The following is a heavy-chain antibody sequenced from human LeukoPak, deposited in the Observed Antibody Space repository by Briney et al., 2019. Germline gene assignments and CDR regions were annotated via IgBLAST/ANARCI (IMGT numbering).Heavy chain of an antibody. D-gene: IGHD6-19*01. V-gene: IGHV3-74*01. CDR2: INSDGSST. Sequence: PGGSLRLSCAASGFTFSDYYMSWIRQAPGKGLVWVSRINSDGSSTSYADSVKGRFTISRDNAKNTLYLQMNSLRAEDTAVYYCARVVGSSGWYLGYWGQGTLVTVSS. CDR3: ARVVGSSGWYLGY. CDR1: GFTFSDYY. J-gene: IGHJ4*02.